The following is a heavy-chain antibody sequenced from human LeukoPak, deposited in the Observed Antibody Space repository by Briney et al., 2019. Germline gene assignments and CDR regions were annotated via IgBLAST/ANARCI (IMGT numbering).Heavy chain of an antibody. D-gene: IGHD4-17*01. CDR1: GGTFSSYA. CDR2: IIPIFGTA. CDR3: ARADDYGDYVGY. V-gene: IGHV1-69*13. J-gene: IGHJ4*02. Sequence: ASVKVSCKASGGTFSSYAISWVRQAPGQGLEWMGGIIPIFGTANYAQKFQGRVTITADESTSTAYMELSSLRSEDTAVYYCARADDYGDYVGYWGQGTLVTVSS.